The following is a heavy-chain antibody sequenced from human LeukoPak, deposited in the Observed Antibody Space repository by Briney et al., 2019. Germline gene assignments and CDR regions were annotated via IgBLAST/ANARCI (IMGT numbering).Heavy chain of an antibody. J-gene: IGHJ3*02. D-gene: IGHD1-26*01. CDR1: GYTFTSYD. CDR3: ARDLWGGARAAFDI. Sequence: ASVKVSCKASGYTFTSYDINWVRQATGQGLEWMGWMNPNSGNTGYAQKFQGRVTMTRNISISTAYMELSSLRSEDTAVYCCARDLWGGARAAFDIWGQGTWSPSLQ. CDR2: MNPNSGNT. V-gene: IGHV1-8*01.